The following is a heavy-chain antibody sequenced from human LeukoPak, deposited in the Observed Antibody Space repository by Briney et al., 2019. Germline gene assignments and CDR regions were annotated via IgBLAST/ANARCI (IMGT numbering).Heavy chain of an antibody. D-gene: IGHD3-10*01. V-gene: IGHV4-34*01. CDR3: ARGPSEITMVRGVIITKAQNWFDP. CDR2: INHSGST. J-gene: IGHJ5*02. Sequence: SETLSLTCAVYGGSFSGYYWSWIRQPPGKGLEWIGEINHSGSTNYNPSLKSRVTISVDTSKNQFSLKLSSVTAADTAVYYCARGPSEITMVRGVIITKAQNWFDPWGQGTLVTVSS. CDR1: GGSFSGYY.